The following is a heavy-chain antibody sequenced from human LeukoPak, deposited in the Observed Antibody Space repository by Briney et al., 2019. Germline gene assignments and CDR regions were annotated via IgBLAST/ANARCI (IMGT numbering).Heavy chain of an antibody. V-gene: IGHV4-59*01. D-gene: IGHD3-3*01. CDR2: IYFSGST. CDR1: GGSIRSYY. CDR3: ARSYDTNFDY. Sequence: SETLSLTCTASGGSIRSYYWSWIRQPPGKGLEWIGYIYFSGSTSYNPSLKSRVTISVDKSTNQFSLKLSSVAAADTAVYYCARSYDTNFDYWGQGTLVTVSS. J-gene: IGHJ4*02.